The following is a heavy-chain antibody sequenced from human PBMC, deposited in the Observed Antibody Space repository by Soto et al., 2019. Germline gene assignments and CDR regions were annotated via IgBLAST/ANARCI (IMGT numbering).Heavy chain of an antibody. CDR3: ARTTTYYDILTGYPAAYFDY. D-gene: IGHD3-9*01. V-gene: IGHV4-30-4*01. Sequence: PSETLSLTCTVSGGSISSGDYYWSWIRQPPGKGLEWIGYIYYSGSTYYNPSLKSRVTISVDTSKNQFSLKLSSVTAADTAVYYCARTTTYYDILTGYPAAYFDYWGQGTLVTVSS. CDR2: IYYSGST. CDR1: GGSISSGDYY. J-gene: IGHJ4*02.